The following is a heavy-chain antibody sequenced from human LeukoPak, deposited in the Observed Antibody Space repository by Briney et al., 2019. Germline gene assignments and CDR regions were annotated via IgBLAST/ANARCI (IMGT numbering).Heavy chain of an antibody. D-gene: IGHD7-27*01. V-gene: IGHV4-59*01. J-gene: IGHJ4*02. CDR1: GGSISSYY. Sequence: SETLSLTCSVSGGSISSYYWSWLRQPPGKGREWIGYIYYSGSTNYNPSLKSRVTISVETSKNQFSLNLSSVTAADTAVYYCARLNWGSIGPFDYWGQGTLVTVSS. CDR2: IYYSGST. CDR3: ARLNWGSIGPFDY.